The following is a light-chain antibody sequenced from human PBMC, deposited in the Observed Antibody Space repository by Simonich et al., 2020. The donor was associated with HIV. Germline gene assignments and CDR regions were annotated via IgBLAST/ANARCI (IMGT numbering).Light chain of an antibody. CDR1: QSVLYSSNNKNY. J-gene: IGKJ5*01. CDR2: WAS. CDR3: QQYYSTHH. Sequence: DIVMTQSPDSLAVSLGERATINCKSSQSVLYSSNNKNYLAWYQQKPGQPPKLLIYWASTRESVVPDRFSGSGSGTDFTLTISSLQAEDVAVYYCQQYYSTHHFGQGTRLEIK. V-gene: IGKV4-1*01.